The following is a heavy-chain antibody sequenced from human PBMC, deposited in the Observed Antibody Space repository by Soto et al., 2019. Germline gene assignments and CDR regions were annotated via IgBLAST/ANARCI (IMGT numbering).Heavy chain of an antibody. Sequence: ASVKVSCKASGYTFTSYAMHWVRQAPGQRLEWMGWINAGNGNTKYSQKFQGRVTITRDTSASTAYMELSSLRSEDTAVYYCARDNMYYYGSGSYYNAMDAWGKGTTVTVSS. CDR1: GYTFTSYA. V-gene: IGHV1-3*01. J-gene: IGHJ6*04. CDR3: ARDNMYYYGSGSYYNAMDA. D-gene: IGHD3-10*01. CDR2: INAGNGNT.